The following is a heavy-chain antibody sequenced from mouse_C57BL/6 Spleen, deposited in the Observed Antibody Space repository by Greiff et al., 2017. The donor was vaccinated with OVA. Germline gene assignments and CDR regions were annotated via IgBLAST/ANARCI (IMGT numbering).Heavy chain of an antibody. CDR3: ASPTTVVPYWYFEV. Sequence: DVQLQESGGGLVQPGGSLSLSCAASGFTFTDYYMSWVRQPPGKALEWLGFIRHKANGYTTEYSASVKGRFTISRDNSQSILYLQMNALRAEDSATDYGASPTTVVPYWYFEVWGTGTTVTVSS. D-gene: IGHD1-1*01. J-gene: IGHJ1*03. CDR2: IRHKANGYTT. CDR1: GFTFTDYY. V-gene: IGHV7-3*01.